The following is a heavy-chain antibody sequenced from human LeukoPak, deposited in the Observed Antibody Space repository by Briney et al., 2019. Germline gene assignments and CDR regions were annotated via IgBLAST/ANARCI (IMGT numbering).Heavy chain of an antibody. CDR2: ISAYNGDT. V-gene: IGHV1-18*01. Sequence: ASVKVSCKASGYTFINYGISWVRQAPGQGLEWMGWISAYNGDTKFAQKLQGRVTMTTDTSTSTAYMELRSLRSDDTAVYYCARVGYSSSWYTPYYYYYGMDVWGQGTTVTVSS. D-gene: IGHD6-13*01. CDR1: GYTFINYG. J-gene: IGHJ6*02. CDR3: ARVGYSSSWYTPYYYYYGMDV.